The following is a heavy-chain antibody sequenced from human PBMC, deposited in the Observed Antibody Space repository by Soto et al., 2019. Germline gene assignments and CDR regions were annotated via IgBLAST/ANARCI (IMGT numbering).Heavy chain of an antibody. V-gene: IGHV3-7*05. CDR1: GFTFSSYW. J-gene: IGHJ4*02. Sequence: PGGSLRLSCAASGFTFSSYWMSWVRQAPGKGLEWVANIKQDGSEKYYVDSVKGRFTISRDNAKNSLYLQMNSLRAEDTAVYYCARAPGLRYSSSWFDYWGQGTLVTVSS. CDR3: ARAPGLRYSSSWFDY. CDR2: IKQDGSEK. D-gene: IGHD6-13*01.